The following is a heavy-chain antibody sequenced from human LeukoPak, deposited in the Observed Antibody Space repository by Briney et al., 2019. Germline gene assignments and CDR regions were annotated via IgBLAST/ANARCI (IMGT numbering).Heavy chain of an antibody. Sequence: SETLSLTCSVSGGSINSFFWNWIRQPPGKGLEWIGYISFSGIPNYTPSLQSRVSMSVDTSKNEFSLRPRSVTAADTAVYYCARGGSRQNFHYYGLDVWGQGTTVTVSS. CDR2: ISFSGIP. V-gene: IGHV4-59*01. D-gene: IGHD6-25*01. CDR3: ARGGSRQNFHYYGLDV. CDR1: GGSINSFF. J-gene: IGHJ6*02.